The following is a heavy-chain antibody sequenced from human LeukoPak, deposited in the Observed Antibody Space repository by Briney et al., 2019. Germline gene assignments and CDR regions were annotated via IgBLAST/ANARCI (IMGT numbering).Heavy chain of an antibody. D-gene: IGHD2-2*01. CDR1: GFTFSSYG. J-gene: IGHJ4*02. CDR2: ISYDGSNK. CDR3: AQDAAYIVVVPAAMEVDY. V-gene: IGHV3-30*18. Sequence: GGSLRLSCAASGFTFSSYGMHWVRQAPGKGLGWGAVISYDGSNKYYAHSVKGRFTISRDNSKNTLYLQMNSLRAEDTAVYYCAQDAAYIVVVPAAMEVDYWGQGTLVTVSS.